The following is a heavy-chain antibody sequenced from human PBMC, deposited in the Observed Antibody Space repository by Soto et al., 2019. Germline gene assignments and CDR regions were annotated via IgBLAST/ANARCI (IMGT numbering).Heavy chain of an antibody. Sequence: QVQLQESGPGLVKPSETLSLTCTVSGGSISSYYWSWIRQPPGKGLEWIGYIYYSGSTNYNPSLKSRVTISVDTSKNQFSLKLSSVTAADTAVYYCARQNHDYDFAFDIWGQGTMVTVSS. CDR3: ARQNHDYDFAFDI. CDR2: IYYSGST. D-gene: IGHD4-17*01. V-gene: IGHV4-59*08. J-gene: IGHJ3*02. CDR1: GGSISSYY.